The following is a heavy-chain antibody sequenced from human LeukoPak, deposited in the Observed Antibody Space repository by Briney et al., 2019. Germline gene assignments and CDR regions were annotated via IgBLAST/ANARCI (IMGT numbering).Heavy chain of an antibody. CDR2: FDPEDGET. CDR1: GYTLTELS. V-gene: IGHV1-24*01. J-gene: IGHJ5*02. CDR3: ATDPRARPTGVRGVNWFDP. D-gene: IGHD3-10*01. Sequence: ASVKVSCKVSGYTLTELSMHWVRQAPGKGLEWMGGFDPEDGETIYAQKFQGRVTMTEDTSTDTAYMELSSLRSEDTAVYYCATDPRARPTGVRGVNWFDPWGQGTLVTVSS.